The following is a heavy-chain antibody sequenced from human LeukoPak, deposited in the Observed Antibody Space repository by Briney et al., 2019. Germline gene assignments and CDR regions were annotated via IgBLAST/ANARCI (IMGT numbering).Heavy chain of an antibody. Sequence: SQTLSLTCAVSGGSISSGGYSWSWIRQPPGKGLEWIGYIYHSGSTYYNPSLKSRVTISVDRSKNQFSLKLSSVTAADTAVYYCARLVVAATGVDTHTPGEYYYYGMDVWGQGTTVTVSS. CDR3: ARLVVAATGVDTHTPGEYYYYGMDV. CDR2: IYHSGST. D-gene: IGHD2-15*01. J-gene: IGHJ6*02. V-gene: IGHV4-30-2*01. CDR1: GGSISSGGYS.